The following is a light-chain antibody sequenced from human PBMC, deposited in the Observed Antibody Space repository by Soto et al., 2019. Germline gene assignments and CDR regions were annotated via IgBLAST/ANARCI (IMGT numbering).Light chain of an antibody. CDR2: NVN. CDR3: SSYTNTNTVV. J-gene: IGLJ2*01. CDR1: SGDVGGYDY. Sequence: QSALTQVASXXGXXXXXXXISCTGTSGDVGGYDYVSWYQQHPGKAPKLMIYNVNYRPSGVSNRFSGSKSGNTASLTISGLQAEDEANYYCSSYTNTNTVVFGGGTKLTVL. V-gene: IGLV2-14*03.